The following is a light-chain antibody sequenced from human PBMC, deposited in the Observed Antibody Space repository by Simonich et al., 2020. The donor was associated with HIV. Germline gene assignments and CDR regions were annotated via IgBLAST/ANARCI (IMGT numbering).Light chain of an antibody. J-gene: IGLJ3*02. V-gene: IGLV2-14*03. CDR1: SSDVGFYNY. CDR2: DVS. CDR3: SSYTTSNTWV. Sequence: QSALTQPASVSGSPGQSITISCTGTSSDVGFYNYVSWYQQHPGKAPKLMIYDVSHRPSGVSNLLSGSKSGNTASLTISGLQAEDEADYYCSSYTTSNTWVFGGGTKLTVL.